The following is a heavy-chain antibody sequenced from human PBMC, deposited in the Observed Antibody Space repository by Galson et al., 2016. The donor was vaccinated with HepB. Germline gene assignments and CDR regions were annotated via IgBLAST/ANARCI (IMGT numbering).Heavy chain of an antibody. CDR3: ARDWSYHYESGASTGGFDI. Sequence: SLRLPCAASGFTFISYWMTWVRQAPGKGLESVATIESDGTEKSYLASMTGGFTISRDNDKNSLFLQMNRLRVEDTAVYYGARDWSYHYESGASTGGFDIWGQGTMVTVSS. CDR1: GFTFISYW. J-gene: IGHJ3*02. CDR2: IESDGTEK. D-gene: IGHD3-16*02. V-gene: IGHV3-7*01.